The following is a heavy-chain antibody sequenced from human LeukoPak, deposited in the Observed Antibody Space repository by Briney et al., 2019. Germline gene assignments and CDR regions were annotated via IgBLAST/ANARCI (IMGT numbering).Heavy chain of an antibody. CDR1: GYTLTELS. D-gene: IGHD4-17*01. J-gene: IGHJ4*02. V-gene: IGHV1-24*01. CDR3: ATGQTYGTVTFDY. Sequence: ASVKVSCKVSGYTLTELSMHRVRQAPGKGREWMGGFDPEDGETIYAQKFQGRVTMTEDTSTDTAYMELSSLRSEDTAVYYCATGQTYGTVTFDYWGQGTLVTVSS. CDR2: FDPEDGET.